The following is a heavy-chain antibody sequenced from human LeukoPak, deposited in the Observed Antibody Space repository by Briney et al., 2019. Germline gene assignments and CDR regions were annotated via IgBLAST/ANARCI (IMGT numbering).Heavy chain of an antibody. CDR2: INPNSGGT. D-gene: IGHD3-3*01. Sequence: GASVKVSCKASGYTFTGYYMHWVRQAPGQGLEWMGRINPNSGGTNYAQKFQGRVTMTRDTSISTAYMELSGLRSEDTAVYYCAREGYDFWSGYEYWGQGTLVTVSS. J-gene: IGHJ4*02. CDR3: AREGYDFWSGYEY. CDR1: GYTFTGYY. V-gene: IGHV1-2*06.